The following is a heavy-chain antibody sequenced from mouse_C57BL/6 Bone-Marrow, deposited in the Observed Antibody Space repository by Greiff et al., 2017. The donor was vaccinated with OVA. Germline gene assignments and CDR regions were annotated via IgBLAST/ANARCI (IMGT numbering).Heavy chain of an antibody. CDR3: ARDGELGRRAY. CDR1: GYSITSGYY. D-gene: IGHD4-1*01. V-gene: IGHV3-6*01. CDR2: ISYDGSN. J-gene: IGHJ3*01. Sequence: EVQLQESGPGLVKPSQSLSLTCSVTGYSITSGYYWNWIRQFPGNKLEWMGYISYDGSNNYNPSLKNRISITRDTSKNQFFLKLNSVTTEDTATYYCARDGELGRRAYWGQGTLVTVSA.